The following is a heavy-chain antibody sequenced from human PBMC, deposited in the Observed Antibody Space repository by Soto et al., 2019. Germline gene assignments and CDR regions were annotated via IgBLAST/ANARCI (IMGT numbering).Heavy chain of an antibody. D-gene: IGHD2-2*01. Sequence: EVQLVESGGGLVKPGGSLRLSCAASGFTFSSYSMNWVRQAPGKGLEWVSSISSSSSYIYYADSVKGRFTISRHNDKNSLYLRMNSVVVEDAAVYYCAREACSSTSCYGVDYWGQGTLVTVSS. CDR1: GFTFSSYS. V-gene: IGHV3-21*01. J-gene: IGHJ4*02. CDR2: ISSSSSYI. CDR3: AREACSSTSCYGVDY.